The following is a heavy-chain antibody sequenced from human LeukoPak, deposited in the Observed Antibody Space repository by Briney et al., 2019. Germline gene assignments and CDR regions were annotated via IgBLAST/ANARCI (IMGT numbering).Heavy chain of an antibody. J-gene: IGHJ3*02. V-gene: IGHV4-34*01. D-gene: IGHD3-22*01. Sequence: PSETLSLTCAVYGGSFSGYYWSWIRQPPGKGLEWIGEINHSGSTNYNPSLKSRVTISVDTSKNQFSLKLSSVTAADTAVYYCARGDSSGYYRHAFDIWGQGTMVTVSS. CDR2: INHSGST. CDR1: GGSFSGYY. CDR3: ARGDSSGYYRHAFDI.